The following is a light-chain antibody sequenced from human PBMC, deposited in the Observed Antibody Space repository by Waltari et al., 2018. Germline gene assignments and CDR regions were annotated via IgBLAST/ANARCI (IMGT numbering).Light chain of an antibody. V-gene: IGKV3-20*01. Sequence: EIVLTQSPGTLSLSPGDRATLSCRASQSVTRTLAWYQQKPGQAPRLLIYGEANRATGIPDRFSGSGSGTDFSLTISRLEPEDFAVYYCQHYLRLPATFGQGTKVEIK. CDR2: GEA. CDR1: QSVTRT. J-gene: IGKJ1*01. CDR3: QHYLRLPAT.